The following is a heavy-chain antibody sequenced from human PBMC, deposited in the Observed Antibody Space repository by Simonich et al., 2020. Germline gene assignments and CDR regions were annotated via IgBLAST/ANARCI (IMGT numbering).Heavy chain of an antibody. CDR2: SNPNSGGT. CDR3: ARGRLTGDKGAFDI. J-gene: IGHJ3*02. Sequence: QVQLVQSGAEVKKPGASVKVSCKASGYTFTGYYMHWVRQAPGQGLEWMGWSNPNSGGTNYAQKCQGRVTRTRDTSISTAYMELSRLRSDDTAVYYCARGRLTGDKGAFDIWGQGTTVTVSS. D-gene: IGHD7-27*01. V-gene: IGHV1-2*02. CDR1: GYTFTGYY.